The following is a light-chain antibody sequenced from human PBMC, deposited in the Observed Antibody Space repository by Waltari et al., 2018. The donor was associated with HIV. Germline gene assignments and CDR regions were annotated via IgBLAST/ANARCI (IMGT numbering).Light chain of an antibody. CDR1: PSISTW. J-gene: IGKJ2*01. Sequence: DIQMTQSPSTLSASVGDRVTISCRASPSISTWLAWYQQKPGKAPNLLIYKASSLESGVPSRFSGSGAGTEFTLTISNLQPDDSATYYCQQYTSYCTFGQGTKLEIK. CDR3: QQYTSYCT. V-gene: IGKV1-5*03. CDR2: KAS.